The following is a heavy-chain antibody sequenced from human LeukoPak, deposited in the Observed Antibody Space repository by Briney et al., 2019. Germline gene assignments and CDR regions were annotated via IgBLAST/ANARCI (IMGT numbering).Heavy chain of an antibody. Sequence: SETLSLTCTVSGGSISSYYWSWLRQPAGKGLEGIGRIYTSGSTNYNPSLKSRVTMSVDTSKNQFSLKLSSVTAADTAVYYCARDPQYQLLPGWFDPWGQGTLVTVSS. CDR1: GGSISSYY. J-gene: IGHJ5*02. V-gene: IGHV4-4*07. CDR3: ARDPQYQLLPGWFDP. CDR2: IYTSGST. D-gene: IGHD2-2*01.